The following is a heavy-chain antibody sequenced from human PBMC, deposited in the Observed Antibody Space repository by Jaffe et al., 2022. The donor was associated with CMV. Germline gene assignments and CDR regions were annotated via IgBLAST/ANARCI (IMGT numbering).Heavy chain of an antibody. J-gene: IGHJ4*02. CDR1: GFTFSDYY. CDR2: ISSSSSYT. V-gene: IGHV3-11*06. CDR3: ARAGAYYDSSGTFDY. Sequence: QVQLVESGGGLVKPGGSLRLSCAASGFTFSDYYMSWIRQAPGKGLEWVSYISSSSSYTNYADSVKGRFTISRDNAKNSLYLQMNSLRAEDTAVYYCARAGAYYDSSGTFDYWGQGTLVTVSS. D-gene: IGHD3-22*01.